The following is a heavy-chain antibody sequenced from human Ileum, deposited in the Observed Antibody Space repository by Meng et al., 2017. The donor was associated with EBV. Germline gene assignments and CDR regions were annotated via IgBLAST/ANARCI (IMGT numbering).Heavy chain of an antibody. D-gene: IGHD6-19*01. CDR3: ARVGQWLPIDY. CDR1: GGSISSSNW. CDR2: IYHSGST. J-gene: IGHJ4*02. Sequence: VRLQGPVPGLLQPSGTLSLTCAVSGGSISSSNWWSWVRQPPGKGLEWIGEIYHSGSTNYNPFLKSRVTISVDKSKNQFSLNLSSVTAADTAVYYCARVGQWLPIDYWGQGTLVTVSS. V-gene: IGHV4-4*02.